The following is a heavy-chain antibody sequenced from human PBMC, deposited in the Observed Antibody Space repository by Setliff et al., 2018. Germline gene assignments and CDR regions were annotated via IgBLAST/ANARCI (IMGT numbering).Heavy chain of an antibody. CDR2: ISPSSIYI. D-gene: IGHD6-25*01. Sequence: GSLRLSCAASGFTFSTYSMHWVRQAPGKGLEWASSISPSSIYIYYADSVKGRFTISRDNAKNSLYLQMNSLGAEDTAVYYCARSPANGGHDAFDIWGQGTMVTVSS. CDR3: ARSPANGGHDAFDI. V-gene: IGHV3-21*01. CDR1: GFTFSTYS. J-gene: IGHJ3*02.